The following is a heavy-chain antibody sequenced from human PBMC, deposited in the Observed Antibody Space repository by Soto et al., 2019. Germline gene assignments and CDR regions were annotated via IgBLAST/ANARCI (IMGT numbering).Heavy chain of an antibody. J-gene: IGHJ6*02. V-gene: IGHV3-33*01. D-gene: IGHD4-4*01. CDR3: ARATGDSNYGYYYYGMDV. CDR1: GFTFSSYG. Sequence: LRLSCAASGFTFSSYGMHWVRQAPGKGLEWVAVIWYDGSNKYYADSVKGRFTISRDNSKNTLYLQMNSLRAEDTAVYYCARATGDSNYGYYYYGMDVWGQGTTVTVSS. CDR2: IWYDGSNK.